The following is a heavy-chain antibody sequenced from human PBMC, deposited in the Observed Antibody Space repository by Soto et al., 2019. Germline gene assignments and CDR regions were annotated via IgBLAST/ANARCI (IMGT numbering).Heavy chain of an antibody. CDR3: ARQIYDSSGYYYAY. CDR2: IYYSGST. J-gene: IGHJ4*02. V-gene: IGHV4-31*03. Sequence: SETLSLTCTVSGGSISSGGYYWSWIRQHPGKGLEWIGYIYYSGSTYYNPSLKSRVTISVDTSKNQFSLKLSSVTAPDTAVYYCARQIYDSSGYYYAYWGQGTLVTVSS. CDR1: GGSISSGGYY. D-gene: IGHD3-22*01.